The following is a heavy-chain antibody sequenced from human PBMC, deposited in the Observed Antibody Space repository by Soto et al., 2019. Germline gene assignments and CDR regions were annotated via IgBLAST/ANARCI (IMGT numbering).Heavy chain of an antibody. J-gene: IGHJ4*02. Sequence: PSETLSLTCTVPGGSISSHYWSWVRQPPGKGLEWIGYLYYTGSTNYNASLKSQVTMSLDTSKNQFSLMLTSVTAADTAVYYCARVGATVTSQALGFDHWGQGILVTVSS. CDR2: LYYTGST. V-gene: IGHV4-59*11. CDR1: GGSISSHY. D-gene: IGHD4-17*01. CDR3: ARVGATVTSQALGFDH.